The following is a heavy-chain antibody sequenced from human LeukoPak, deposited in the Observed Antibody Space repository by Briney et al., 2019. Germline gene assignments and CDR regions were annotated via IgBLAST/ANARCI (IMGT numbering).Heavy chain of an antibody. Sequence: SETLSLTCTVSGGSISSGDYYWSWIRQPPGKGLEWIGYIYYSGSTYYNPSLKSRVTISVDTSKNQFSLKLSSVTAADTAVYYCARGRPVYRAAVKYNWFDPWGQGTLVTVSS. D-gene: IGHD6-13*01. J-gene: IGHJ5*02. CDR2: IYYSGST. V-gene: IGHV4-30-4*01. CDR3: ARGRPVYRAAVKYNWFDP. CDR1: GGSISSGDYY.